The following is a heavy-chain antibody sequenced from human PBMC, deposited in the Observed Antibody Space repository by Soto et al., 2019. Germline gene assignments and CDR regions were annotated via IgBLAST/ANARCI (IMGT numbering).Heavy chain of an antibody. Sequence: ASVKVSCKASGYTFTSYAMNWVRQAPGQRLEWMGWINAGNGNTKYSQKFQGRVTITRDTSASTAYMELSSLRDEDTAVYYCARDYDSSGYYDLNWFDPWGQGTLVTVSS. CDR2: INAGNGNT. V-gene: IGHV1-3*01. CDR3: ARDYDSSGYYDLNWFDP. J-gene: IGHJ5*02. CDR1: GYTFTSYA. D-gene: IGHD3-22*01.